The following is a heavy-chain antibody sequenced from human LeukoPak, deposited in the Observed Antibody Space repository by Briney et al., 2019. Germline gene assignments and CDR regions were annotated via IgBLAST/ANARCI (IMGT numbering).Heavy chain of an antibody. Sequence: SVKVSCKASGGTFSSYAISWVRQAPGQGLEWMGGIIPIFGTASYAQKFQGRVTITADESTSTAYMELSSLRSEDTAVYYCAREGRWLQLSYFDYWGQGTLVTVSS. J-gene: IGHJ4*02. V-gene: IGHV1-69*13. CDR2: IIPIFGTA. CDR1: GGTFSSYA. CDR3: AREGRWLQLSYFDY. D-gene: IGHD5-24*01.